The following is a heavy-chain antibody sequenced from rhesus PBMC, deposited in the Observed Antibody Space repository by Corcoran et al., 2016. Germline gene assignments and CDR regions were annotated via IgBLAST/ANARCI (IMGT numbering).Heavy chain of an antibody. V-gene: IGHV4-73*01. CDR1: GGSISGYYY. D-gene: IGHD3-28*01. CDR3: ARGKGLFDY. Sequence: QVQLQQWGEGLVKPSETLSLTCAVYGGSISGYYYWSWIRQPPGKGLEWIGYIYGNSASTNYNPSLKNRVTSSKDTSKNQFSLKLSSVTAADTAVYYCARGKGLFDYWGQGVLVTVSS. J-gene: IGHJ4*01. CDR2: IYGNSAST.